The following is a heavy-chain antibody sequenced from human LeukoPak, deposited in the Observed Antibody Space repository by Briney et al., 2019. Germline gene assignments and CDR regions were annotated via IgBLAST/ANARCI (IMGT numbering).Heavy chain of an antibody. D-gene: IGHD2-15*01. V-gene: IGHV4-59*01. Sequence: PSETLSLTCTVSGDSISSYYWSWIRQPPGKGLEWIGYIYYSGSTNYNPSLKSRVTISVDASKNQFPLKLSSVTAADTAVYYCARADCSGGSCYAFDIWGQGTMVTVSS. CDR3: ARADCSGGSCYAFDI. J-gene: IGHJ3*02. CDR1: GDSISSYY. CDR2: IYYSGST.